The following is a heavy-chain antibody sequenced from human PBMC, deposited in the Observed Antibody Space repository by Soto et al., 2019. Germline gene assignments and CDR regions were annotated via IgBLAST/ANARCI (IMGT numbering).Heavy chain of an antibody. V-gene: IGHV4-31*03. Sequence: QVQLQESGPGLVKPSQTLSLTCTVSGGSISSGGYFWSWIRQHPGKGLEWIGYIHYSGNTYYNLSLKSRVTLSMDTSKKHFSLKLSSVTAADTAVYYCATSTVTKEPDAFDIWGQGTMVTVSA. CDR2: IHYSGNT. J-gene: IGHJ3*02. CDR1: GGSISSGGYF. CDR3: ATSTVTKEPDAFDI. D-gene: IGHD4-17*01.